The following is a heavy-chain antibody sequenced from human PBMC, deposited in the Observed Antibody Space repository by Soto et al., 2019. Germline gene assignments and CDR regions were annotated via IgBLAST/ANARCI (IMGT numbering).Heavy chain of an antibody. CDR1: GGSISSAAYY. Sequence: QVQLQESGPGLVKPSQTLSLTCTVSGGSISSAAYYWSWIRQHPGKGLEWIGYISHSGSTYYTPSRRHRVIISADTSKTQFSLNLTSVTAADTAVYYCAREYTYGSNFFDCWGQGALVTVSS. J-gene: IGHJ4*02. CDR2: ISHSGST. D-gene: IGHD5-18*01. CDR3: AREYTYGSNFFDC. V-gene: IGHV4-31*03.